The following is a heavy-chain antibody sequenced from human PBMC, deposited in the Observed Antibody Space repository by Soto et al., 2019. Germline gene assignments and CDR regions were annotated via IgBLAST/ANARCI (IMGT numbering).Heavy chain of an antibody. CDR3: ARGKNYNHDGFEV. Sequence: ASVXVSFKSSLYTLSNFDINSLLQASGQGPEWMGWMNANSRNTFYSQRFQGKFTMTWDSSLSTDYMEMNNLMSEDTAVYYCARGKNYNHDGFEVCGQGTTVSVSS. CDR2: MNANSRNT. V-gene: IGHV1-8*01. J-gene: IGHJ6*02. D-gene: IGHD1-20*01. CDR1: LYTLSNFD.